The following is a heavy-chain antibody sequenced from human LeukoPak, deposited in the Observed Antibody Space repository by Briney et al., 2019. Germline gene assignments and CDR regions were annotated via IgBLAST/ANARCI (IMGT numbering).Heavy chain of an antibody. CDR3: ARDQLWFGGLDYYMDV. J-gene: IGHJ6*03. Sequence: GGSLRLSCAASGFTVSSNYMSWVRQAPGKGLEWVSVIYSGGSTYYADSVKGRFTISRDNSKNTLYLQMNSLRAEDTAVYYCARDQLWFGGLDYYMDVWGKGTTVTISS. CDR2: IYSGGST. CDR1: GFTVSSNY. V-gene: IGHV3-66*01. D-gene: IGHD3-10*01.